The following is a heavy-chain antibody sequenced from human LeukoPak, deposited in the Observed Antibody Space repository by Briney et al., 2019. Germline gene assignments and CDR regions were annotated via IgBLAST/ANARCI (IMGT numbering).Heavy chain of an antibody. J-gene: IGHJ6*03. V-gene: IGHV4-39*07. CDR1: GGSISSSSYY. Sequence: SETLSLTCTVSGGSISSSSYYWGWIRQPPGKGLEWIGSIYYSGSTYYNPSLKSRVTISVDTSKNQFSLKLSSVTAADTAVYYCARYYYDSSGYYPDYYYYYMDVWGKGTTVTVSS. CDR2: IYYSGST. CDR3: ARYYYDSSGYYPDYYYYYMDV. D-gene: IGHD3-22*01.